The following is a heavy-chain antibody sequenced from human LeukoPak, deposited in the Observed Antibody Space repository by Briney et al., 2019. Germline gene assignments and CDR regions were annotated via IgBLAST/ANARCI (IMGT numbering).Heavy chain of an antibody. CDR3: ARAGALSDFDY. Sequence: SSETLSLTCTVSGGSISSYYWSWIRQSPGKGLEWIGYIYYSGSTKYNPSLKSRVTISVDTSKNQFSLKLSSVTAADTALYYRARAGALSDFDYWGQGTLVTVSS. CDR1: GGSISSYY. D-gene: IGHD3-10*01. V-gene: IGHV4-59*01. J-gene: IGHJ4*02. CDR2: IYYSGST.